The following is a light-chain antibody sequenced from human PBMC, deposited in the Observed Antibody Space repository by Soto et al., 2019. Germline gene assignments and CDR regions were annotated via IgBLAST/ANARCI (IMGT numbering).Light chain of an antibody. V-gene: IGKV1-39*01. Sequence: DIQMTQSPSSLSASVGDRVTITCRASQSISSSLNWYQQRPGKAPNLLIYAASSLQSGVPSRFSGSGSGTDFSLTISSLQPEDFAAYYCQQRFSTVGRTFGQGTKVEIK. CDR2: AAS. CDR3: QQRFSTVGRT. CDR1: QSISSS. J-gene: IGKJ1*01.